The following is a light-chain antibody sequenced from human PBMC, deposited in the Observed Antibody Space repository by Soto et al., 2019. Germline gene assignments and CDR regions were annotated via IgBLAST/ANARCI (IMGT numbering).Light chain of an antibody. CDR1: QGISNS. V-gene: IGKV1-17*03. Sequence: DIQMTQSPSAMSASVGDSVTITCRASQGISNSLAWFQQKPGKVPQRLIYGASSLQSGVPSRFSGSGSGTEFSLTISSLQPEDFATYYCQQYYSYPPYTFGQGTKLEIK. CDR2: GAS. J-gene: IGKJ2*01. CDR3: QQYYSYPPYT.